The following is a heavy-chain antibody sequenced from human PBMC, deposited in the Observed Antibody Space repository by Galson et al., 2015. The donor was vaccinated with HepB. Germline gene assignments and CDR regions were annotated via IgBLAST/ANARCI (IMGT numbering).Heavy chain of an antibody. CDR3: ARRGLRWSGSTTYFDY. CDR2: MSSSGNTI. CDR1: GFTVNDYY. V-gene: IGHV3-11*01. J-gene: IGHJ4*02. D-gene: IGHD3-3*01. Sequence: SLRLSCAASGFTVNDYYMNWIRQAPGKGLEWVSYMSSSGNTIYYADSVKGRFTISRDNAKNSLYLQMNSLRAEDTAVYYCARRGLRWSGSTTYFDYWGQGTLVTVSS.